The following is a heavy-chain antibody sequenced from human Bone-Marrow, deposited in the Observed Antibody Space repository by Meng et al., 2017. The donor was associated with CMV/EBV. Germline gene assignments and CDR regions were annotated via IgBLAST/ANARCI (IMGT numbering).Heavy chain of an antibody. Sequence: GESLKISCAASGFTFSDYYMSWIRQAPGKGLEWVSSISSSSSYIYYADSVKGRFTISRDNAKNSLYLQMNSLRAEDTAVYYCARARVVVPAAHYFDYWGQGTLVTVSS. CDR1: GFTFSDYY. D-gene: IGHD2-2*01. J-gene: IGHJ4*02. CDR2: ISSSSSYI. V-gene: IGHV3-11*06. CDR3: ARARVVVPAAHYFDY.